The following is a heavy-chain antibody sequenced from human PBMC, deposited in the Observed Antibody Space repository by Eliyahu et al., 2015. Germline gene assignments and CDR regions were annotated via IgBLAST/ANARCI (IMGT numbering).Heavy chain of an antibody. V-gene: IGHV4-59*01. D-gene: IGHD2-21*01. CDR3: ARGGDPDWYFDL. J-gene: IGHJ2*01. CDR2: IYYSGST. CDR1: GXSISSYY. Sequence: QVQLXESGPGLVKPSETLSLXCTVXGXSISSYYWSWXRQPPGKGLEWIGYIYYSGSTNYNPSLKSRVTISVDTSKNQFSLKLSSVTAADTAVYYCARGGDPDWYFDLWGRGTLVTVSS.